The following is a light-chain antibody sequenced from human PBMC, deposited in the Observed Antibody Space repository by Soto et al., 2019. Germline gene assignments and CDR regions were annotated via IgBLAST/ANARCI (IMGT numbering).Light chain of an antibody. V-gene: IGKV3-15*01. CDR2: GAS. CDR3: QQYSNWPSRT. Sequence: EIVMTPSPATLSVSTGERAALSSRASQSVRSNLAWYQQKPGQAPRLLIYGASTRATGIPVRFSGSGSGTEFTLTISSLQSEDFAVYYCQQYSNWPSRTFGQGTKVDIK. J-gene: IGKJ1*01. CDR1: QSVRSN.